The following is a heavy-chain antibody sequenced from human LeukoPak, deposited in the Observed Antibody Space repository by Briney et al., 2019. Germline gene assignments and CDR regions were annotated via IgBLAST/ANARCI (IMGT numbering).Heavy chain of an antibody. CDR3: ARQYCSGGSCYVDAFDI. J-gene: IGHJ3*02. V-gene: IGHV3-21*01. D-gene: IGHD2-15*01. Sequence: NWVRQAPGKGLEWVSSISSSSSYIYYADSVKGRFTIPRDNAKNSLYLQMNSLRAEDTAVYYCARQYCSGGSCYVDAFDIWGQGTMVTVSS. CDR2: ISSSSSYI.